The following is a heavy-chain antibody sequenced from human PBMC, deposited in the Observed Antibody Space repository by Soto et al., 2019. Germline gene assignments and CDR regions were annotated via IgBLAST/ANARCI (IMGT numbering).Heavy chain of an antibody. CDR3: AIGLQAEHAN. CDR2: IYYSGST. V-gene: IGHV4-31*03. D-gene: IGHD1-1*01. J-gene: IGHJ4*02. CDR1: GGSICSGGYY. Sequence: SETLSLTCTVSGGSICSGGYYWSWIRQHPGKGLEWIGYIYYSGSTYYNPSLKSRVTISVDTSKNQFSLKLSSVTAADTAVYYCAIGLQAEHANWGQGTLVTVSS.